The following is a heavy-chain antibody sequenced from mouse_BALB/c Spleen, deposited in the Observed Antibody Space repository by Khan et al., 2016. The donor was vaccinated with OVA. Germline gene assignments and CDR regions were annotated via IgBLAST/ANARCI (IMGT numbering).Heavy chain of an antibody. CDR2: IYPGSGTT. J-gene: IGHJ3*01. Sequence: QVQLQQSGPELVKPGASVKMSCKASGYKFTDYVISWVKQRTGQGLEWIGDIYPGSGTTYYNERFEGKATLTADKTSNTAYMQFRSLTSKDSAVCFCARSYDNDGAWFVYWGQGTLVTVSA. CDR3: ARSYDNDGAWFVY. CDR1: GYKFTDYV. D-gene: IGHD2-4*01. V-gene: IGHV1-81*01.